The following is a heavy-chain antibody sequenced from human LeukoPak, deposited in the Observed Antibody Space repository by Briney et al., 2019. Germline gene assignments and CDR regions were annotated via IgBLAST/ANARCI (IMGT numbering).Heavy chain of an antibody. CDR3: ARSGGSCSSCVYY. Sequence: SVKVSCKTSGGIFSSYAISWVRQAPGQGLEWMGGIIPILGTANYAQKFQGKVTITADESTSTAYMELSSLRSEDTAVYYCARSGGSCSSCVYYWGQGTLVTVSS. J-gene: IGHJ4*02. V-gene: IGHV1-69*13. CDR1: GGIFSSYA. CDR2: IIPILGTA. D-gene: IGHD2-15*01.